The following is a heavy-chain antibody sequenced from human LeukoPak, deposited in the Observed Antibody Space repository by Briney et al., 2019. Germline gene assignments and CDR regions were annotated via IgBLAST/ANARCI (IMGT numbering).Heavy chain of an antibody. V-gene: IGHV3-21*01. J-gene: IGHJ4*02. D-gene: IGHD3-22*01. Sequence: PGGSLRLSCAPSGLTFSRYSKICARHARGKALECFSSISSSSSYIYYAVSVKGLFTIPRDSAKNSLYLQMNRLRAEDTAVYYCARGSSGSFDYWGQGTLVTVSS. CDR3: ARGSSGSFDY. CDR2: ISSSSSYI. CDR1: GLTFSRYS.